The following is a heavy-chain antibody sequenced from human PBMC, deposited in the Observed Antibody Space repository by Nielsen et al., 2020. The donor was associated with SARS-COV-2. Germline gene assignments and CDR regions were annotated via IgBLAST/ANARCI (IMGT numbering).Heavy chain of an antibody. J-gene: IGHJ4*02. D-gene: IGHD4-17*01. Sequence: GESLKISCVVSGFNIRGYWVTWVRQAPGKGLEWVGNIKLDGSEKYYVDSVKGRFTISRDNARNTLYLQMNSLRVEDTAVYYCARVGFYGDPEYLDYWGPGTLVTVSS. CDR3: ARVGFYGDPEYLDY. CDR1: GFNIRGYW. V-gene: IGHV3-7*01. CDR2: IKLDGSEK.